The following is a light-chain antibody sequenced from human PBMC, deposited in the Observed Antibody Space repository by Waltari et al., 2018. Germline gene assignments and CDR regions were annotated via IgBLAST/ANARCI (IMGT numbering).Light chain of an antibody. V-gene: IGLV2-14*01. CDR1: SSDIGNYNF. Sequence: QSALTQPASVSGSPGQSITISCTGSSSDIGNYNFVSWYQQFPGKAPKLMIFEVNRRPAGVSSRFSGSKSGNTASLTISWLQAEDEADYYCCSYSSSRTFDWVFGGGTKLTVL. CDR2: EVN. J-gene: IGLJ3*02. CDR3: CSYSSSRTFDWV.